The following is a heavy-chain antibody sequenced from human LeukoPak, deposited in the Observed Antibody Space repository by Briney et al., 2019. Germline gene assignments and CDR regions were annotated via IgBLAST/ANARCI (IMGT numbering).Heavy chain of an antibody. CDR2: IIPLLNIA. V-gene: IGHV1-69*10. Sequence: ASVKVSCKASGGNFSSYAFNWLRQAPGQGLEWMGWIIPLLNIANSAQKFQGRVTITADKSTSTTYMELSSLTSEDTAVFYCATYCTGGRCPRTSDYWGQGTLVTVSS. CDR1: GGNFSSYA. J-gene: IGHJ4*02. CDR3: ATYCTGGRCPRTSDY. D-gene: IGHD2-15*01.